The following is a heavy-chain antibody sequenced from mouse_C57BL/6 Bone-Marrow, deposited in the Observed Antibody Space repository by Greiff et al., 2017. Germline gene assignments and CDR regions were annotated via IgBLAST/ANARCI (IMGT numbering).Heavy chain of an antibody. CDR1: GYTFTNYW. V-gene: IGHV1-63*01. Sequence: VQLQQSGAELVRPGTSVKMSCKASGYTFTNYWIGWAKQRPGHGLEWIGDIYPGGGYTNYNEKFKGKATLTADKSSSTAYMQFSSLTSEDSAIYYCAREFYYYGSSSNYYAMDYWGKGTSVTVSS. CDR2: IYPGGGYT. J-gene: IGHJ4*01. D-gene: IGHD1-1*01. CDR3: AREFYYYGSSSNYYAMDY.